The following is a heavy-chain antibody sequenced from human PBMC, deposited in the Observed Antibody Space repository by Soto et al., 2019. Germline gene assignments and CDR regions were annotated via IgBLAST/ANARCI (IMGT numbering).Heavy chain of an antibody. D-gene: IGHD3-3*01. V-gene: IGHV4-39*01. CDR2: IYYSGST. J-gene: IGHJ4*02. Sequence: SETLSLTCTVSCGSISSSSYYWGWIRQPPGKGLEWIGSIYYSGSTYYNPSLKSRVTISVETSKNQFSLKLSSVTAADTAVYYCARHEYYDFWSGYPDLRYFDYWGQGTLVTVSS. CDR1: CGSISSSSYY. CDR3: ARHEYYDFWSGYPDLRYFDY.